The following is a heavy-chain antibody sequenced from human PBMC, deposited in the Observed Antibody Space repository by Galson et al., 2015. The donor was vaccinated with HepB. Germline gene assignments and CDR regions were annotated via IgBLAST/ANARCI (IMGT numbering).Heavy chain of an antibody. J-gene: IGHJ2*01. CDR1: GFTFSDYY. D-gene: IGHD3-10*01. CDR2: ISSSGISI. V-gene: IGHV3-11*01. Sequence: SLRLSCAATGFTFSDYYMSWIRQAPGKGLELFSYISSSGISINYADSVKGRFTISRDNAKNSLYLQMNSLRAEDTAVYFCARGIYRGSGSQGWYFDFWGRGTLVTVSS. CDR3: ARGIYRGSGSQGWYFDF.